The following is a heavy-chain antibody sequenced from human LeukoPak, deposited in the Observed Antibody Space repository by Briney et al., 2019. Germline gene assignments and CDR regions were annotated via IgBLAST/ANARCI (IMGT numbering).Heavy chain of an antibody. J-gene: IGHJ4*02. CDR1: GFTFSSYS. CDR2: ISSSSSYI. CDR3: ASSHSSTLRAPFDY. V-gene: IGHV3-21*01. Sequence: GGSLRLSCAASGFTFSSYSMSWVRQAPGKGLEWVSSISSSSSYIYYADSVKGRFTISRDNAKNSLYLQMNSLRAEDTAVYYCASSHSSTLRAPFDYWGQGTLVTVSS. D-gene: IGHD6-13*01.